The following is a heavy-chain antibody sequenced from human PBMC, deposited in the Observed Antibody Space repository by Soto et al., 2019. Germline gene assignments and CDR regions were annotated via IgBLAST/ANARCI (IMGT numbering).Heavy chain of an antibody. CDR2: ISYDGSNK. Sequence: QVQLVESGGGVVQPGKSLRLSCAGSGFTFSSYGMDWVRQAPGKGLEWVAVISYDGSNKYYADSVKGRFTISRDNSKNKLYLKMRRLRADDTAVYYCANDRMGAGVRGYFDYWGQGTLVTVSS. J-gene: IGHJ4*02. V-gene: IGHV3-30*18. CDR1: GFTFSSYG. D-gene: IGHD3-10*01. CDR3: ANDRMGAGVRGYFDY.